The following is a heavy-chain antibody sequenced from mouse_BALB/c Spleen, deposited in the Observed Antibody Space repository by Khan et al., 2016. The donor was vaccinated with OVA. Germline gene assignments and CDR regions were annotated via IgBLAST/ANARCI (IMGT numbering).Heavy chain of an antibody. D-gene: IGHD1-1*01. CDR1: GFTFSRYP. CDR2: IGSGGST. CDR3: ARFNGSSGVDY. J-gene: IGHJ2*01. Sequence: EVELVESGGGLVKPGGTLKLSCAASGFTFSRYPMSWVRQTPEKRLEWVASIGSGGSTYYPDSVKGRFTISRDNAGNSLYLQMSSLRSEDTAMYYCARFNGSSGVDYWGQGTTLTVSS. V-gene: IGHV5-6-5*01.